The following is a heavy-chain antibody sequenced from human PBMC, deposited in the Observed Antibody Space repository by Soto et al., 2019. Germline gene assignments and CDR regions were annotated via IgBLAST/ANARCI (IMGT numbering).Heavy chain of an antibody. CDR1: GFTFSSYA. Sequence: QPGGSLRLSCAASGFTFSSYAMSWVRQAPGKGLEWVSAISGSGGSTYYADSVKGRFTISRDNSKNTLYLQMNSLRAEDTAVYYCAKGIESYDFWSGYYEGNWFDPWGQGTLVTVS. D-gene: IGHD3-3*01. CDR2: ISGSGGST. J-gene: IGHJ5*02. CDR3: AKGIESYDFWSGYYEGNWFDP. V-gene: IGHV3-23*01.